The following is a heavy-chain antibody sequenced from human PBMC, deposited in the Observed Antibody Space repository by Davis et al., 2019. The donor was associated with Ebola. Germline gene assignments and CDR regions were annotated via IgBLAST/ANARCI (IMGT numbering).Heavy chain of an antibody. Sequence: PGGSLRLSCAASGFTFRSYWMSWVRQAPGKGLEWVGRMKGKTDGWTTHYAAPAKGRFTISRDDSENTVFLQMNSLRIEDTAVYYCATGTAVPAVHAFNIWGQGTMVTVSS. J-gene: IGHJ3*02. CDR1: GFTFRSYW. D-gene: IGHD6-19*01. CDR2: MKGKTDGWTT. CDR3: ATGTAVPAVHAFNI. V-gene: IGHV3-15*01.